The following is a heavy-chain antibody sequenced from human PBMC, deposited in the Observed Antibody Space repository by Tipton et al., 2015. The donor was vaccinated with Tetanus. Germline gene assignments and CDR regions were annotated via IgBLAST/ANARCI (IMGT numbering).Heavy chain of an antibody. D-gene: IGHD6-25*01. V-gene: IGHV1-18*01. CDR2: ISAYNGKT. CDR1: GGSFSTYI. CDR3: ARVQEQRIYYYGMDV. J-gene: IGHJ6*02. Sequence: QSGPEVKKPGSSVKVSCKTSGGSFSTYITSWVRQAPGQGLEWMGWISAYNGKTKYAQRLQGRVTMTTDRSASTAYMDLRRLRSDDTAVYYCARVQEQRIYYYGMDVWGQGTTVTVSS.